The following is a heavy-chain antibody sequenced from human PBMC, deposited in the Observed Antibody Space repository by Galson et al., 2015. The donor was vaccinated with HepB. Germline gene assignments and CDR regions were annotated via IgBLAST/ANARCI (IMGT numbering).Heavy chain of an antibody. J-gene: IGHJ5*02. CDR1: GGTFSSYA. D-gene: IGHD1-14*01. Sequence: SVKVSCKASGGTFSSYAITWVRQAPGQGLEWMGGIIPIFDTANYAQKFQGRVTMTADESTGTAYLELSSLRSKDTAVYYCATNRVMSTVITWSDPWGQGTLVTVSS. CDR3: ATNRVMSTVITWSDP. CDR2: IIPIFDTA. V-gene: IGHV1-69*13.